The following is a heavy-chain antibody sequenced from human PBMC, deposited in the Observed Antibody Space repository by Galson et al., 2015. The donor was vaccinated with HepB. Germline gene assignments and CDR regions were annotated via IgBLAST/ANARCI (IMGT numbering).Heavy chain of an antibody. CDR1: GFTFSNAW. V-gene: IGHV3-15*01. J-gene: IGHJ4*02. CDR2: IKSKTDGGTT. Sequence: SLRLSCAASGFTFSNAWMTWVRQAPGKGLEWVGRIKSKTDGGTTDYAAPVKGRFTISRDDSKNTLYLQMNSLKTEDTAVYYCTTDYGDYALWYWGQGTLVIVSS. CDR3: TTDYGDYALWY. D-gene: IGHD4-17*01.